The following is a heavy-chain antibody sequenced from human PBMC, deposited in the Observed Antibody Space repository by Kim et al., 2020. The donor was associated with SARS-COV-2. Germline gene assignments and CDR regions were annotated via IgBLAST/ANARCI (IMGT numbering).Heavy chain of an antibody. J-gene: IGHJ4*02. D-gene: IGHD6-19*01. CDR3: ARDGNIAVAGFFDY. Sequence: SETLSLTCTVSGGSISSYYWSWIRQPAGKGLEWIGRIYTSGSTNYNPSLKSRVTMSVDTSKNQFSLKLSSVTAADTAVYYCARDGNIAVAGFFDYWGQGTLVTVSS. CDR1: GGSISSYY. CDR2: IYTSGST. V-gene: IGHV4-4*07.